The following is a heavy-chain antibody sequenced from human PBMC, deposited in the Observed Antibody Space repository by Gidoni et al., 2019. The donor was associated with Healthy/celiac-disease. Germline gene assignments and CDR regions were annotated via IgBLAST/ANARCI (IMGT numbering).Heavy chain of an antibody. D-gene: IGHD2-15*01. CDR2: SSSSSSTI. CDR3: ARDLRSGGSSSLDY. Sequence: EVQLVESGGGLVQPGGSLRLSCAASGFTFSSYSMNWVRQAPGKGLGLVSDSSSSSSTIYDADSVKGRFTNSRDNAKNSLYLQMNSLRDEDTAVYYCARDLRSGGSSSLDYWGQGTLVTVSS. CDR1: GFTFSSYS. V-gene: IGHV3-48*02. J-gene: IGHJ4*02.